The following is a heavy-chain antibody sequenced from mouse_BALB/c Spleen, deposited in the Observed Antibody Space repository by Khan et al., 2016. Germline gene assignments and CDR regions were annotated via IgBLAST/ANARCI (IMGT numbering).Heavy chain of an antibody. CDR1: GYSITSDYT. J-gene: IGHJ2*01. CDR3: ARRGNYDGSYFDY. Sequence: EVQLQESGPGLVKPSQSLSLTCAITGYSITSDYTWNWIRQFPGNKLEWMGYIRYSGGTSYNPSLKRRISITRDTSKNQFFLQLNSVTTEDTATYDCARRGNYDGSYFDYWGQGTTLTVSS. CDR2: IRYSGGT. V-gene: IGHV3-2*02. D-gene: IGHD2-4*01.